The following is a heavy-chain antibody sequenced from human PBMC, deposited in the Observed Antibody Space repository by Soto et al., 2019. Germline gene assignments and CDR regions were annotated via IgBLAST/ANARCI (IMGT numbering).Heavy chain of an antibody. CDR1: GYSFTTFW. Sequence: GESLKISCKGSGYSFTTFWIAWVRQMPGKGLGWMGIIYPGDSDARHSPSFKGQVTFSADKSINTAYLQWSSLRASDSAMYYCARQDHSSTNMVHFGMDVWGQGTTVTVSS. J-gene: IGHJ6*02. D-gene: IGHD3-10*01. CDR2: IYPGDSDA. V-gene: IGHV5-51*01. CDR3: ARQDHSSTNMVHFGMDV.